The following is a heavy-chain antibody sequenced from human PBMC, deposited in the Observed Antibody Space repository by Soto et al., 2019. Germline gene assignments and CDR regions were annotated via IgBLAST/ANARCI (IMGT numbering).Heavy chain of an antibody. CDR3: ASGLLNNWFDP. V-gene: IGHV4-30-4*01. D-gene: IGHD3-10*01. J-gene: IGHJ5*02. CDR1: GGSISSGDYY. Sequence: PSETLSLTCTVSGGSISSGDYYWSWIRQPPGKGLEWIGYIYYGGSTYYNPSLKSRVTISVDTSKNQFSLKLSSVTAADTAVYYCASGLLNNWFDPWGQGTPVTVSS. CDR2: IYYGGST.